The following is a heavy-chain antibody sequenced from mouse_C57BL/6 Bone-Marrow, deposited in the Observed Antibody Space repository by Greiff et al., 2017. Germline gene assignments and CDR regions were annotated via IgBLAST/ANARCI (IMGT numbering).Heavy chain of an antibody. CDR3: ASPEGGFIYYGSSPFAY. CDR2: ISDGGSYT. Sequence: DVMLVESGGGLVKPGGSLKLSCAASGFTFSSYAMSWVRQTPEKRLEWVATISDGGSYTYYPDNVKGRFTISRDNAKNNLYLQMSHLKSEDTAMYYCASPEGGFIYYGSSPFAYWGQGTLVTVSA. V-gene: IGHV5-4*03. J-gene: IGHJ3*01. CDR1: GFTFSSYA. D-gene: IGHD1-1*01.